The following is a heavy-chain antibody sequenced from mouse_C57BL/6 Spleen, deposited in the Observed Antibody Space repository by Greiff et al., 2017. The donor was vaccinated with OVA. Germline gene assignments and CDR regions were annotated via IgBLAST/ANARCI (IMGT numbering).Heavy chain of an antibody. D-gene: IGHD1-1*01. CDR2: IDPSDSYT. V-gene: IGHV1-69*01. Sequence: VQLQQSGAELVMPGASVKLSCKASGYTFTSYWMHWVKQRPGQGLEWIGEIDPSDSYTNYNQKFKGKSTLTVDKSSSTAYMQLSSLTSEDSAVYYCAITTVVATRYFDVWGTGTTVTVSS. J-gene: IGHJ1*03. CDR1: GYTFTSYW. CDR3: AITTVVATRYFDV.